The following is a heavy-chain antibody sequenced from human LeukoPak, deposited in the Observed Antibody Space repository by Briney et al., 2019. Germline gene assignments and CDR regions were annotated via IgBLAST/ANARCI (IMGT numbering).Heavy chain of an antibody. CDR3: ARVRLTVTTFKRQNFDY. J-gene: IGHJ4*02. CDR2: IKQDGSEK. V-gene: IGHV3-7*01. D-gene: IGHD4-17*01. CDR1: GFTFSSYW. Sequence: GGSLRLSCAASGFTFSSYWMSWVRQAPGKGLEWVANIKQDGSEKYYVDSVKSRFTISRDNAKNSLYLQMNSLRAEDTAVYYCARVRLTVTTFKRQNFDYWGQGTLVTVSS.